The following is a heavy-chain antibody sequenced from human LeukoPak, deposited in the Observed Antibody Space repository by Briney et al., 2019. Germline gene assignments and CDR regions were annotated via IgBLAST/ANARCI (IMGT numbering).Heavy chain of an antibody. V-gene: IGHV3-15*01. CDR2: IKSKTDGGTT. Sequence: GGSLRLSCAASGFTFSDAWMSWVRQAPGKGLEWVGRIKSKTDGGTTDYAAPVKGRFTISRDDSKNTLYQQMNSLRAEDTAVYYCAGGQGWHFDLWGRGTLITVSS. CDR3: AGGQGWHFDL. CDR1: GFTFSDAW. D-gene: IGHD2-15*01. J-gene: IGHJ2*01.